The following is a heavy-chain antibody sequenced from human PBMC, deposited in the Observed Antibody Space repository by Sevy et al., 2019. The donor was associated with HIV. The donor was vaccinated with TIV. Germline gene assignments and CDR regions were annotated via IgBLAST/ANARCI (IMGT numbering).Heavy chain of an antibody. Sequence: GGSLRLSCAASGFTFTNYGMHWVRQARGKGLEWVSGISNSGANTYYADSVRGRFTVSRDNSKNTVYLQLNSLRAEDTAIYYCAKEWTLLSDWYGEFDYWGQGTLVTVSS. V-gene: IGHV3-23*01. D-gene: IGHD6-19*01. CDR3: AKEWTLLSDWYGEFDY. CDR1: GFTFTNYG. CDR2: ISNSGANT. J-gene: IGHJ4*02.